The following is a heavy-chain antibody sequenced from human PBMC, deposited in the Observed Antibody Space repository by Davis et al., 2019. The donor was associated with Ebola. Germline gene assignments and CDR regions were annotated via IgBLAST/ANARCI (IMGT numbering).Heavy chain of an antibody. CDR3: AKGPGGNSEDY. Sequence: GESLKISCAASGFTFSSYAMSWVRQAPGKGLEWVSAISGSGGSTYYADSVKGRFTISRDNSKNTLYLQMNSLRAEDTAVYYCAKGPGGNSEDYWGQGTLVTVSS. D-gene: IGHD4-23*01. V-gene: IGHV3-23*01. CDR1: GFTFSSYA. J-gene: IGHJ4*02. CDR2: ISGSGGST.